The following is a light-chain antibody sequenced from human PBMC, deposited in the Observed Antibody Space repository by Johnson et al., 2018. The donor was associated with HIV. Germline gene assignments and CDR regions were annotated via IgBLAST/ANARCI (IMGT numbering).Light chain of an antibody. J-gene: IGLJ1*01. CDR2: DNN. CDR3: GTWDSSLSAGF. CDR1: SSNIGNNY. V-gene: IGLV1-51*01. Sequence: QSVLTQPPSVSAAPGQKVTISCSGSSSNIGNNYVSWYQQLPGTAPKLLIYDNNKRPSGIPDRFSGSKSGTSATLGIPGLHTGDEADYYCGTWDSSLSAGFFGTGTKVTVL.